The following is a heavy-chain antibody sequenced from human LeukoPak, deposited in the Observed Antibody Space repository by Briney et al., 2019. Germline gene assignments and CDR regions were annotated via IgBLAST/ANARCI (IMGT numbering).Heavy chain of an antibody. D-gene: IGHD6-13*01. CDR2: ISAYNGNT. CDR1: GYTFTSYG. Sequence: ASVKVSCKASGYTFTSYGISWVRQAPGPGLEWMGWISAYNGNTNYAEKLQGRVTMTTDTSTSTAYMEPRSLRSDDTAVYYCASNKADSSSWYYSYGMDVRGQGTTVTVSS. J-gene: IGHJ6*02. CDR3: ASNKADSSSWYYSYGMDV. V-gene: IGHV1-18*01.